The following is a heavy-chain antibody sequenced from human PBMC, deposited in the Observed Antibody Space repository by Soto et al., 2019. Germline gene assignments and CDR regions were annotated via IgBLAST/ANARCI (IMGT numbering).Heavy chain of an antibody. D-gene: IGHD1-26*01. CDR2: ISGSGGST. Sequence: EVQLLESRGGLVQPGGSLRLSCAASGFTFSSYGMTWVRQAPGKGLEWVSTISGSGGSTYYADSVKGQFTISRDNSKNTLYLQMNSLRAEDTAVYYCAKGLYSGSYFDYWGQGTLVTVSS. J-gene: IGHJ4*02. CDR1: GFTFSSYG. CDR3: AKGLYSGSYFDY. V-gene: IGHV3-23*01.